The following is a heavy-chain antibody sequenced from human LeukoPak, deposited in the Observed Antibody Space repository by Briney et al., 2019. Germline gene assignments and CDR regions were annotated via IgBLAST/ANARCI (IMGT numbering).Heavy chain of an antibody. J-gene: IGHJ4*02. D-gene: IGHD6-19*01. Sequence: GGSLRLSCAASGFTFSSYSMNWVRQAPGQGLEWVSYISSSSDTIYYADSVKGRFTISRDNARNSLYLQMNILRAEDTAVYYCARRSRLAEAFYFDYWGQGTLVAVSS. V-gene: IGHV3-48*01. CDR3: ARRSRLAEAFYFDY. CDR1: GFTFSSYS. CDR2: ISSSSDTI.